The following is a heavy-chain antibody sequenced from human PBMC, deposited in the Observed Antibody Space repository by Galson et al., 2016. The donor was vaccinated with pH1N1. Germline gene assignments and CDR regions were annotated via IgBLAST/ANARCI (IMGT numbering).Heavy chain of an antibody. Sequence: SLRLPCAASGFNFDTFAMHWVRRTPGKGLEWVAFISYNGHDESYADSLKGRFTVSRDNSKNRLYLHMNSLRPDDTGLYYCAREDWSYGDTYYNGMDVWGLGTTVTVSS. CDR3: AREDWSYGDTYYNGMDV. V-gene: IGHV3-30*03. D-gene: IGHD1-26*01. CDR2: ISYNGHDE. CDR1: GFNFDTFA. J-gene: IGHJ6*02.